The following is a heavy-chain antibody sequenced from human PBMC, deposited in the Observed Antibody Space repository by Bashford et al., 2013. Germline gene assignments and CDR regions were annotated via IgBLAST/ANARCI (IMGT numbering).Heavy chain of an antibody. CDR3: ARDRDYDYIWGSYRPDAFDI. CDR2: ISSSSSY. Sequence: RQAPGKGLEWVSSISSSSSYIYADSVKGRFTISRDNAKNSLYLQMNSLRAEDTAVYYCARDRDYDYIWGSYRPDAFDIWGQGTMVTVSS. J-gene: IGHJ3*02. D-gene: IGHD3-16*02. V-gene: IGHV3-11*04.